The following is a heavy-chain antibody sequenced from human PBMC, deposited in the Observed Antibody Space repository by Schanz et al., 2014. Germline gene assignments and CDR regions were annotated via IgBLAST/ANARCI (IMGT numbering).Heavy chain of an antibody. Sequence: EVLLLESGGRVERPGGSLRLSCVASGFTFFGSFAMSWVRQAPGKGLEWVSGMSGSGSTADYADSVKGRFTISRDNSRKTLYLQMNRLRADDTAVYYCAKDLYNYGMFDSWGQGTLVTVSS. CDR1: GFTFFGSFA. CDR3: AKDLYNYGMFDS. CDR2: MSGSGSTA. V-gene: IGHV3-23*01. D-gene: IGHD3-16*01. J-gene: IGHJ5*01.